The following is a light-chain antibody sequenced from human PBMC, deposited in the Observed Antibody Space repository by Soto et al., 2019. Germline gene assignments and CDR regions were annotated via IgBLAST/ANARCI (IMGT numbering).Light chain of an antibody. CDR3: QQYGSSPRT. J-gene: IGKJ1*01. Sequence: EVVLTQSPATLSLSPGERATLSCRASQTVRSNLAWYQQKPGQAPRLLIYGASSRATGIPDRFSGSGSGTDFTLTISRLEPEDFAVYYCQQYGSSPRTFGQGTKVDI. CDR2: GAS. CDR1: QTVRSN. V-gene: IGKV3-20*01.